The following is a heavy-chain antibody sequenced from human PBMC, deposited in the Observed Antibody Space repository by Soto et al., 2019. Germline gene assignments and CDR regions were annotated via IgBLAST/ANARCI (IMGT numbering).Heavy chain of an antibody. CDR1: GFTFISTW. D-gene: IGHD2-15*01. V-gene: IGHV5-51*01. CDR3: ARHGGYIGLENWFDS. Sequence: PGESLKISCETSGFTFISTWIGWVRQMPGKGLELMGVIYPGDSDTRYNPSFQGHVAISADKSISTTYLQWSALTASDTAIYYCARHGGYIGLENWFDSWGQGTQVTVSS. CDR2: IYPGDSDT. J-gene: IGHJ5*01.